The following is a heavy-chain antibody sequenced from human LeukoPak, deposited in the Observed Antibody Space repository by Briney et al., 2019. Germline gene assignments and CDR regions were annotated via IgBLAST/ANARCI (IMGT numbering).Heavy chain of an antibody. Sequence: ASVKVSCKASGYTFTSYGISWVRQAPGQGLEWRGWISAYNGNTNYAQKLQGRVTMTTDTSTSTAYMELRSLRSDDTAVYYCARGKLGCSSTSCYGAFDIWGQGTMVTVSS. V-gene: IGHV1-18*01. CDR3: ARGKLGCSSTSCYGAFDI. CDR2: ISAYNGNT. J-gene: IGHJ3*02. CDR1: GYTFTSYG. D-gene: IGHD2-2*01.